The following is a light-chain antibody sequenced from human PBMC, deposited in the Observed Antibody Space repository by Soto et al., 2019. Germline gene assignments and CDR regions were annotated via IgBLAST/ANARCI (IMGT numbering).Light chain of an antibody. CDR1: SSDVGGYNY. CDR2: EVS. Sequence: QSALTQPASVSGSPGQSITISCTGTSSDVGGYNYVSWYQQHPGKAPKLMIYEVSNRPSGVSNRFSGSKSGNTASLTISGLQGEDESDYYCSSSTSSSTRVFGGGTKLPVL. J-gene: IGLJ3*02. CDR3: SSSTSSSTRV. V-gene: IGLV2-14*01.